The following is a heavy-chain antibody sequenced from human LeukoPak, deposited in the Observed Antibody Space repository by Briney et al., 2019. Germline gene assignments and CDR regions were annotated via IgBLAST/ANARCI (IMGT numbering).Heavy chain of an antibody. Sequence: QPGGSLRLSCAASGFTFDDYTMHWVRQAPGKGLEWVSLISWDGGSTYYADSVKGRFTISRDNAKNSLYLQMNSLRADDTAVYYCARFAAGGSYYYYMDVWGKGTTVTVSS. CDR3: ARFAAGGSYYYYMDV. V-gene: IGHV3-43*01. J-gene: IGHJ6*03. D-gene: IGHD3-10*01. CDR1: GFTFDDYT. CDR2: ISWDGGST.